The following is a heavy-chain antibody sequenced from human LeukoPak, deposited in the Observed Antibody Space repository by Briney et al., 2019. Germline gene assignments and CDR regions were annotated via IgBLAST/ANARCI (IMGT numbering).Heavy chain of an antibody. CDR1: GGSISSGGYS. V-gene: IGHV4-30-2*03. CDR2: IYHGGST. J-gene: IGHJ6*02. Sequence: SETLSLTCAASGGSISSGGYSWSWIRQPPGKGREWIGYIYHGGSTYYNPSLKSRVTISVDTSKNPFSLKLSSVTAADTAVYYCARQDYYDSSGYYSRYYYGMDVWGQGTTVTVSS. D-gene: IGHD3-22*01. CDR3: ARQDYYDSSGYYSRYYYGMDV.